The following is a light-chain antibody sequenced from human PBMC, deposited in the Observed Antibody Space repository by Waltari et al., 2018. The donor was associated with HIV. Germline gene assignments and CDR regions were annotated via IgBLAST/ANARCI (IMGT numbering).Light chain of an antibody. Sequence: SYDLTQPPSVSVSPGQTARITCSGNALPKQYAYWYQQKPGQAPVLLIYKDTERPSGIPERFSGSSSGTTVTLIISGVQAEDEADYYCQSADTTGSLYVFGTGTKVTV. V-gene: IGLV3-25*03. CDR2: KDT. J-gene: IGLJ1*01. CDR1: ALPKQY. CDR3: QSADTTGSLYV.